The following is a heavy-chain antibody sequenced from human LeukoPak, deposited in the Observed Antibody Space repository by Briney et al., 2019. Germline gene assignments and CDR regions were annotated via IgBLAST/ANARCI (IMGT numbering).Heavy chain of an antibody. V-gene: IGHV1-69*13. CDR3: ARVPKYYYDSSGYYYDYYYGMDV. CDR2: IIPIFGTA. J-gene: IGHJ6*02. Sequence: SVTVSCTASGGTFSSYAISWVRRAPGQGLEWMGGIIPIFGTANYAQKFQGRVTITADESTSTAYMELSSLRSEDTAVYYCARVPKYYYDSSGYYYDYYYGMDVWGQGTTVTVSS. CDR1: GGTFSSYA. D-gene: IGHD3-22*01.